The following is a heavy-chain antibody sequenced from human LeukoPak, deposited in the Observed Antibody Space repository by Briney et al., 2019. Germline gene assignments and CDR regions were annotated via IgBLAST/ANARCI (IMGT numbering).Heavy chain of an antibody. CDR2: IYSGGST. J-gene: IGHJ4*02. CDR3: ARGPGVAVAGTRDY. V-gene: IGHV3-53*01. D-gene: IGHD6-19*01. Sequence: GGSLRLSCAASGFTVSNNYMSWVRQAPGKGLEWVSVIYSGGSTYYADSVKGRFTISRDNSKNTLYLQMNSLRAEDTAVYYCARGPGVAVAGTRDYWGQGTLVTVSS. CDR1: GFTVSNNY.